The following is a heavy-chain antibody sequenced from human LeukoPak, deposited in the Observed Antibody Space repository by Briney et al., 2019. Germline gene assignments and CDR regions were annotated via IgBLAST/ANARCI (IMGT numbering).Heavy chain of an antibody. CDR1: GFTFKSYV. J-gene: IGHJ4*02. V-gene: IGHV3-23*01. Sequence: LPGGSLRLSCVASGFTFKSYVMNWVRQAPGKGLEWLATIYGSGVSISYADSVKGRFTISRDNSNNTLYLQMNSLRAEDTAMYYCAKDISSSGWYDYFDYWGQGTLVTVSS. CDR2: IYGSGVSI. CDR3: AKDISSSGWYDYFDY. D-gene: IGHD6-19*01.